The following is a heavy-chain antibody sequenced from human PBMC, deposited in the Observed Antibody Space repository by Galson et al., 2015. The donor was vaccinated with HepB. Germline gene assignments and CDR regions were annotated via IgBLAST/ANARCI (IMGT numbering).Heavy chain of an antibody. J-gene: IGHJ4*02. CDR3: ARSMQRGYSYGLEY. Sequence: QSGAEVKTPGESLKISCKGSGFSFTTYWIGWVRQMPGKGLEWMGIIYPGDSDTRYSSSFQGQVTISADKSISTAYLQWNSLKASDAAMYYCARSMQRGYSYGLEYWGQGTLVTVSS. CDR1: GFSFTTYW. D-gene: IGHD5-18*01. V-gene: IGHV5-51*03. CDR2: IYPGDSDT.